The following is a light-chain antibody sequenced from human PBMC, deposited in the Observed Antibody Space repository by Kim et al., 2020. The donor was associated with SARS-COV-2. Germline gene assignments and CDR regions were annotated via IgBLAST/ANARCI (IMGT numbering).Light chain of an antibody. V-gene: IGLV2-11*01. CDR2: DVI. Sequence: QSALTQPRSVSGSPGQSVTISCTGTSSDVGGYNYVSWYQQHPGKVPKLIIHDVINRPSGVPDRFSGSKSGNTASLTIAGLQDEDEADYYCCSSTAHHTHDVFGTGTKVTVL. CDR3: CSSTAHHTHDV. J-gene: IGLJ1*01. CDR1: SSDVGGYNY.